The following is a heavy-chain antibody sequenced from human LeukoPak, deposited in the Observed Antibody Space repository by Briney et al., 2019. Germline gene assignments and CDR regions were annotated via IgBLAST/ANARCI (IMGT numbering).Heavy chain of an antibody. CDR1: GYNFTAYW. D-gene: IGHD4-23*01. CDR3: ARQGDAVVTDV. J-gene: IGHJ6*02. V-gene: IGHV5-51*01. CDR2: INPGDSDT. Sequence: GESLKISCKGSGYNFTAYWISWVRQMPGKGLEWMAFINPGDSDTRYSPSFQGHVTISVDKSINTAYLQWGSLKASDTAMYYCARQGDAVVTDVWGQGTTVIVSS.